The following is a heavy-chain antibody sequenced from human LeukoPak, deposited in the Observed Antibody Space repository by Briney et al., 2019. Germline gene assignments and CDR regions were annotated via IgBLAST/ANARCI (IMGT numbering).Heavy chain of an antibody. Sequence: PSETLSLTCTVSGGSISSYYWSWIRQPPGKGLEWIGYIYYSGSTNYNPSLKSRVTISVDTSKNQFSLKLSSVTAADTAVYYCARVNNWNDVRWFDPWGQGTLVTVSS. D-gene: IGHD1-20*01. CDR1: GGSISSYY. CDR3: ARVNNWNDVRWFDP. CDR2: IYYSGST. J-gene: IGHJ5*02. V-gene: IGHV4-59*01.